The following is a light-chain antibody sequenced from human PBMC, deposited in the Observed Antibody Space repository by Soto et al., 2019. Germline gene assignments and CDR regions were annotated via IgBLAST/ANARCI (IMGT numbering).Light chain of an antibody. V-gene: IGKV3-15*01. J-gene: IGKJ1*01. Sequence: ETVLTQSPGTLSLSPGERATLSCSASQSISSIYLAWYQQKPGQAPRLLIYSASTRATGIPARFSGSGSGTEFTLTINSLQSEDFAVYYCQQYNNWPRTFGQGTKVDIK. CDR2: SAS. CDR1: QSISSIY. CDR3: QQYNNWPRT.